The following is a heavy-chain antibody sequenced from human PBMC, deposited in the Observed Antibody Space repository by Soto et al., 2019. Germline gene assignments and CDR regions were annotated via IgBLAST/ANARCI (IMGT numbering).Heavy chain of an antibody. CDR1: GFTFSSYA. V-gene: IGHV3-23*01. CDR2: ISGSGGST. J-gene: IGHJ5*02. D-gene: IGHD2-15*01. Sequence: GGSLRLSCAASGFTFSSYAMSWVRQAPGKGLEWVSAISGSGGSTYYADSVKGRFTISRDNSKNTLYLQMNSLRAEDTAVYYCAKERVVVAATPSSWFDPWGQGTQVPVSS. CDR3: AKERVVVAATPSSWFDP.